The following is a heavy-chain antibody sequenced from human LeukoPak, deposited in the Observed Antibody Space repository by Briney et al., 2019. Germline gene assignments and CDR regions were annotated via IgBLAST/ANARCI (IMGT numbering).Heavy chain of an antibody. J-gene: IGHJ4*02. CDR3: ARRKGDCRTTSCTDY. Sequence: GGSLRLSCAASGFTFSSYAMCWVRQAPGKGLEWVSSLTDSGGSTYYTDSVRGRFTISRDNSRNTLYLQMNSLRGEDTAIYYWARRKGDCRTTSCTDYWGLGTLVILSS. CDR1: GFTFSSYA. V-gene: IGHV3-23*01. CDR2: LTDSGGST. D-gene: IGHD2-2*01.